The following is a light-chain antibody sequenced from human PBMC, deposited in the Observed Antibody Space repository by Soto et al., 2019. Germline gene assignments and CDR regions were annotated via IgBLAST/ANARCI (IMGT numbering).Light chain of an antibody. CDR3: CSYAGSTTFLV. J-gene: IGLJ2*01. CDR2: EGR. CDR1: SGDIGTYNL. V-gene: IGLV2-23*01. Sequence: QSVLTQPASVSGSPGQSITISCTGTSGDIGTYNLVSWYQQHPGKVPKLMIYEGRKRRSGVSNRFSGYKSGNTASLTISGLQAEDEADYYCCSYAGSTTFLVFGGGTKLTVL.